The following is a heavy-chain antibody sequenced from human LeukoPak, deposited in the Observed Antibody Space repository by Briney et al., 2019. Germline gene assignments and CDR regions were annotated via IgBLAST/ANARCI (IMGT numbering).Heavy chain of an antibody. J-gene: IGHJ6*02. V-gene: IGHV3-13*05. CDR2: IGTDGDP. D-gene: IGHD4-23*01. Sequence: GGSLRLSCVASGFTFNIYDIHWVRQGSGKGLEWVSTIGTDGDPYYPGSVKGRFTISRENAKNSSFLQMKSLRADDTAVYFCVRAAPNSRYYYNGLDVWGQGTTVTVS. CDR1: GFTFNIYD. CDR3: VRAAPNSRYYYNGLDV.